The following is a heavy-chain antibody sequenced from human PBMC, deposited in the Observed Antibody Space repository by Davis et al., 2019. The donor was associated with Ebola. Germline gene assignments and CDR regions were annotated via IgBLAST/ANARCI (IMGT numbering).Heavy chain of an antibody. D-gene: IGHD5-12*01. Sequence: PSETLSLTCAISGDSVSSGGWNWIRQSPSRGLEWLGRTYYNSKWYNDYSLSVKSRITISPDTSKNQLSLQLNSVTPEDTAVYYCARGWLRSSFDYWGQGTLVTVSS. CDR1: GDSVSSGG. J-gene: IGHJ4*02. CDR3: ARGWLRSSFDY. CDR2: TYYNSKWYN. V-gene: IGHV6-1*01.